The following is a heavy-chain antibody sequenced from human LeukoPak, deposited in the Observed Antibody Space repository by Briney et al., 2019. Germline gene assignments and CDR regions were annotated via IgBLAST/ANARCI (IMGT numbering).Heavy chain of an antibody. V-gene: IGHV1-8*01. J-gene: IGHJ5*02. Sequence: ASVKVSCKASGYTLTSYDINWVRQAPEQGLEWMGWMNPTSGHTGYVQKFQGRITMTRDTSVSTAYMELNSLTSEDTAVYYCARSPVGVRKKHDLWGQGTLVIVSS. CDR1: GYTLTSYD. CDR2: MNPTSGHT. CDR3: ARSPVGVRKKHDL. D-gene: IGHD3-10*01.